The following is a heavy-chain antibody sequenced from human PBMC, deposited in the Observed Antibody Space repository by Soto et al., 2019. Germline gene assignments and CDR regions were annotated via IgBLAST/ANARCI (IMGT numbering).Heavy chain of an antibody. CDR1: GGSISSSSYY. CDR2: IYYSGST. Sequence: PSETLSLTCTFSGGSISSSSYYWGWIRQPPGKGLEWIGSIYYSGSTYYNPSLKSRVTISVDTSKNQFSLKLSSVTAADTAVYYCARLGGYYQAFDQWGQGSLVTVSS. V-gene: IGHV4-39*01. D-gene: IGHD2-21*02. CDR3: ARLGGYYQAFDQ. J-gene: IGHJ4*02.